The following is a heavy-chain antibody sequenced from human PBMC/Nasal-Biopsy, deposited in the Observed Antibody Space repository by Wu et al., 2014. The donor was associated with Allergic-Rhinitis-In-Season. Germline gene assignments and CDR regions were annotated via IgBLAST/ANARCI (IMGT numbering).Heavy chain of an antibody. J-gene: IGHJ4*02. CDR2: IGSGGDT. CDR3: ASYGYQNGLSR. CDR1: GFTFSTSD. V-gene: IGHV3-13*01. Sequence: LRLSCAASGFTFSTSDMHWVRQATGKGLEWVSAIGSGGDTYYSGSVKGRFTISRDNAKNSVYLQMNSLRGEDTAVYYCASYGYQNGLSRWGQGTQVTVSS. D-gene: IGHD5-24*01.